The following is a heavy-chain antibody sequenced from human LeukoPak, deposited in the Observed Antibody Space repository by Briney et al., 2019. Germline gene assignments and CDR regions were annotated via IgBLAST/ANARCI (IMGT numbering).Heavy chain of an antibody. CDR3: ATAGPSVAATQPFDY. Sequence: PGGSLRLSCAASGFTFSSYAMSWVRQAPGKGLEWVGRIKSKTGGGTTDYAAPVKGRFTISRDDSKNTLYLQMNSLTTEDTAVYYCATAGPSVAATQPFDYWGQGTLVTVSS. D-gene: IGHD2-15*01. CDR2: IKSKTGGGTT. V-gene: IGHV3-15*01. J-gene: IGHJ4*02. CDR1: GFTFSSYA.